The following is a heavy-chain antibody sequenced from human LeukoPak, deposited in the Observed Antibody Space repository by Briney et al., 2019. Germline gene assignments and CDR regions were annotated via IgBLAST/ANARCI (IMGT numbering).Heavy chain of an antibody. CDR3: ARSFNTPDY. J-gene: IGHJ4*02. CDR1: GGSFSGYY. V-gene: IGHV4-34*01. CDR2: INHSGST. Sequence: SETLSLTCAVYGGSFSGYYWSWIRQPPGKGPEWIGEINHSGSTSYNPSLKSRVTISVDTSKNQFSLKLTSVTAADTAVYYCARSFNTPDYWGQGTLVTVSS.